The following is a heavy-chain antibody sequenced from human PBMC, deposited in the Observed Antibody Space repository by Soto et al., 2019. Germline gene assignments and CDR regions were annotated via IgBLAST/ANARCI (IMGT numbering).Heavy chain of an antibody. CDR3: ATGTYFDWLDNPDHALDV. CDR1: GFTFSSYD. V-gene: IGHV3-13*04. CDR2: IGTAGDT. Sequence: GGSLRLSCAASGFTFSSYDMHWVRQATGKGLEWVSAIGTAGDTYYPGSVKGRFTISRENAKNSLYLQMNSLRAGDTAVYFCATGTYFDWLDNPDHALDVWGQGTKVTVSS. D-gene: IGHD3-9*01. J-gene: IGHJ3*01.